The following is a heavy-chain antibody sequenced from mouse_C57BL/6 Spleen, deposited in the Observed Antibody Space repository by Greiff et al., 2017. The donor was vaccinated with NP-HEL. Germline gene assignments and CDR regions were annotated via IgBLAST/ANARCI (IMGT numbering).Heavy chain of an antibody. CDR2: ISSGSSTI. J-gene: IGHJ3*01. Sequence: EVKLVESGGGLVKPGGSLKLSCAASGFTFSDYGMHWVRQAPEKGLEWVAYISSGSSTIYYADTVKGRFTISRDNAKNTLFLQMTSLSSEDTAMYYCARPDYSNFGDWFAYWGQGTLVTVSA. CDR3: ARPDYSNFGDWFAY. V-gene: IGHV5-17*01. CDR1: GFTFSDYG. D-gene: IGHD2-5*01.